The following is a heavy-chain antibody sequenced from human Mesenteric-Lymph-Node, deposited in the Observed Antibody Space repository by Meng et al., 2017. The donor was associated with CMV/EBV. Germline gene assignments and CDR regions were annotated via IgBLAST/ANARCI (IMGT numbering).Heavy chain of an antibody. Sequence: CTVSGGSISSSRYYWGWIRQPPGKGLEWIGSIYYSGSTYYNPSLKSRVTISVDTSKNQFSLKLSSVTAADTAVYYCASIAVAEDFDYWGQGTLVTVSS. D-gene: IGHD6-19*01. CDR3: ASIAVAEDFDY. CDR2: IYYSGST. CDR1: GGSISSSRYY. J-gene: IGHJ4*02. V-gene: IGHV4-39*01.